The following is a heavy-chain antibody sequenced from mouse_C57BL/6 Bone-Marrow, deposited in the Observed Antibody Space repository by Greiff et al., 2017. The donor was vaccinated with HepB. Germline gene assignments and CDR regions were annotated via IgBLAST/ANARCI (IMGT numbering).Heavy chain of an antibody. CDR1: GYTFTSYW. CDR2: IDPSDSYT. D-gene: IGHD1-1*01. CDR3: ARDILRS. V-gene: IGHV1-59*01. Sequence: QVQLQQSGAELVRPGTSVKLSCKASGYTFTSYWMHWVKQRPGQGLEWIGVIDPSDSYTNYNQKFKGKATLTVDTSSSTAYMQLSSLTSEDSAVYYCARDILRSWGQGTTLTVSS. J-gene: IGHJ2*01.